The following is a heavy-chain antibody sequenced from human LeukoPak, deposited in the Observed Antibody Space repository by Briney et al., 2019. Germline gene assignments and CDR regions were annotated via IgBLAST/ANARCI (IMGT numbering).Heavy chain of an antibody. V-gene: IGHV3-74*01. J-gene: IGHJ3*02. CDR3: AIVPISDARNSIDI. Sequence: PGGSLRHSCAASGFTFSKYWMHGLRQAPGKGLVWVSRINSDGRSTGYADSVKGRFTISRDNAKKTLYLQMNSLRAEDTAVYHGAIVPISDARNSIDIWGQGTMVTVSS. CDR1: GFTFSKYW. D-gene: IGHD6-6*01. CDR2: INSDGRST.